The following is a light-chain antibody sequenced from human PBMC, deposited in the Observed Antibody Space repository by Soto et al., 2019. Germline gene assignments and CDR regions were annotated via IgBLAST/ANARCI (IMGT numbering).Light chain of an antibody. V-gene: IGLV1-47*01. CDR2: RNN. CDR1: SSNIGSNY. J-gene: IGLJ2*01. Sequence: QSVLTQPPSASGTPGQRVTISCSGSSSNIGSNYVYWYQQLPGTAPKLLIYRNNQRPSGVPDRFSGSKSGTSASLAISGLRSEDEADYYCAAWDASRSALVFGGGTKVTVL. CDR3: AAWDASRSALV.